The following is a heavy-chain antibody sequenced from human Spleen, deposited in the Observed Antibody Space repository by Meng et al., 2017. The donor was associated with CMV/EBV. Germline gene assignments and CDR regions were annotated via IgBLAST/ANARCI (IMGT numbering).Heavy chain of an antibody. Sequence: CAASGFTVSSNYLSWVRQAPGKGLEWVSVIYSGGSTYYADSVKGRFTISRDNSKNTLYLQMNSLRAEDTAVYFCARAHSSMWYSFGEYWGQGTLVTVSS. CDR2: IYSGGST. CDR3: ARAHSSMWYSFGEY. J-gene: IGHJ4*02. V-gene: IGHV3-66*02. CDR1: GFTVSSNY. D-gene: IGHD6-13*01.